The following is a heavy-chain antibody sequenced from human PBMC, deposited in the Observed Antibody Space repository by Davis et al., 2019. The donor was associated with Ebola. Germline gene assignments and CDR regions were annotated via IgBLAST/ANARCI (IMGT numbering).Heavy chain of an antibody. J-gene: IGHJ6*02. CDR2: ISSSGSTI. Sequence: GESLKISCAASGFTFSSYSMNWVRQAPGKGLEWVSSISSSGSTIYYADSVKGRFTISRDNAKNSLYLQMNSLRAEDTAVYYCARRCSSTSCYIYYYYGMDVWGQGTTVTVSS. CDR1: GFTFSSYS. CDR3: ARRCSSTSCYIYYYYGMDV. V-gene: IGHV3-21*04. D-gene: IGHD2-2*02.